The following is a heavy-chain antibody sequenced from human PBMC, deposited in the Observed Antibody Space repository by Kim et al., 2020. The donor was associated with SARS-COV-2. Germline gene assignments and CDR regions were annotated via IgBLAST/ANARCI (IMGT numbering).Heavy chain of an antibody. Sequence: LSLTCAASGFIFSDHYMDWVRQPPGKGLEWVGRSRNKAKSYTTDYAASVKGRFTISRDDSKNSLYLQMDSLKTEDTAVYYCAGLRSTSGSSGYYFDY. V-gene: IGHV3-72*01. CDR2: SRNKAKSYTT. CDR3: AGLRSTSGSSGYYFDY. CDR1: GFIFSDHY. J-gene: IGHJ4*01. D-gene: IGHD3-10*01.